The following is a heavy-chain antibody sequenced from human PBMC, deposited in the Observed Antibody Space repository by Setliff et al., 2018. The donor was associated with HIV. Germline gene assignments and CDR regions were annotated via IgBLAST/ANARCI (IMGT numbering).Heavy chain of an antibody. J-gene: IGHJ3*01. CDR1: GASIRSDRMY. D-gene: IGHD6-19*01. CDR3: ARSFGWGAFNV. V-gene: IGHV4-61*01. Sequence: PSETLSLTCSVSGASIRSDRMYWSWIRRPPGQRLEWIGFISFAGHINYNPSLSSRVTVSRDTSRNQFSMTLTSVTAADTAVYYCARSFGWGAFNVWGQGTVVTVS. CDR2: ISFAGHI.